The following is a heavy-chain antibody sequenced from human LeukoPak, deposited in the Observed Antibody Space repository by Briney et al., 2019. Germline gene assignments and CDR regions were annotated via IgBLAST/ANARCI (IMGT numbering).Heavy chain of an antibody. J-gene: IGHJ6*02. CDR1: GFTFSSYA. D-gene: IGHD5-12*01. CDR2: ISGSGGST. CDR3: AKGRYSGYDYYYYYGMDV. Sequence: GGSLRLSCAASGFTFSSYAMSWVRQAPGKGLEGVSAISGSGGSTYYADSVKGRFTISRDNSENTLYLQMNSLRAEDTAVYYCAKGRYSGYDYYYYYGMDVWGQGTTVTVSS. V-gene: IGHV3-23*01.